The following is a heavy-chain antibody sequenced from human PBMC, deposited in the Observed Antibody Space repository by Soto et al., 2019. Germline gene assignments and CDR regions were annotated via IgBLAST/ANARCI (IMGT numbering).Heavy chain of an antibody. D-gene: IGHD2-15*01. Sequence: GGSLRLSCAASGFTFSSYAMSWVRQAPGKGLEWVSAISGSGGSTYYADSVKGRFTISRDNSKNTLYLQMNSLRAEDTAVYYCAKDGVDIVVVVAALNWFDPWGQGTLVTVSS. CDR3: AKDGVDIVVVVAALNWFDP. J-gene: IGHJ5*02. CDR1: GFTFSSYA. V-gene: IGHV3-23*01. CDR2: ISGSGGST.